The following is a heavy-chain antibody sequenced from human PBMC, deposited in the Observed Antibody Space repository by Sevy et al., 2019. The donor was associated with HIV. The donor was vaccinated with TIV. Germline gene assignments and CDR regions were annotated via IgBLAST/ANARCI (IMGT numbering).Heavy chain of an antibody. CDR1: GFTVSSNY. J-gene: IGHJ4*02. CDR3: ARVGSSGWYVDY. CDR2: IYSGGST. Sequence: GGSLRLSCAASGFTVSSNYMSWVRQAPGKGLEWDSVIYSGGSTYYADSVKGRFTISRDNSKNTLYLQMNSLRAEDTAVYYCARVGSSGWYVDYWGQGTLVTVSS. D-gene: IGHD6-19*01. V-gene: IGHV3-53*01.